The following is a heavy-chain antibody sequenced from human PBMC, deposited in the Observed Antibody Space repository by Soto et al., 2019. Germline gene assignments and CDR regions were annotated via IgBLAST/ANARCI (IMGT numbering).Heavy chain of an antibody. D-gene: IGHD1-26*01. CDR2: ISGSGYSK. CDR1: GIIFYDYS. J-gene: IGHJ4*02. CDR3: AKGVGDTWDNGYVFDY. V-gene: IGHV3-23*01. Sequence: EVQLSESGGGLVQAGGSLRLSCTTSGIIFYDYSMSWVRQAPGKGLEWVSGISGSGYSKYYADSVRGRLTISRDNSRNTLSLQMNSLRAEDTAVYYCAKGVGDTWDNGYVFDYWGQGTLVAVSS.